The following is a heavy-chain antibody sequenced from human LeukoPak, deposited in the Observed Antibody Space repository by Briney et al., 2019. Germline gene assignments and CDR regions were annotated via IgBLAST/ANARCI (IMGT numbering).Heavy chain of an antibody. CDR3: ARLPSSSWLNWFDP. CDR1: GGPISSSSYY. D-gene: IGHD6-13*01. CDR2: ICYSGNT. V-gene: IGHV4-39*01. Sequence: SETLSLTCTVSGGPISSSSYYWGWIRQPPGKGLEWIGSICYSGNTYYNPSLKSRVTVSVDTSKNQFSLKLNSVTAADTAVYYCARLPSSSWLNWFDPWGQGTLVTVSS. J-gene: IGHJ5*02.